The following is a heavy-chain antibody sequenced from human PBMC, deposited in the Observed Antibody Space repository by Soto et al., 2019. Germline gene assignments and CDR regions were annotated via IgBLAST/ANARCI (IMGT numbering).Heavy chain of an antibody. Sequence: PSETLSLTCTVSGGSISSSSYYWGWIRQPPGKGLEWIGSIYYSGSTYYNPSLKSRVTISVDTSKNQFSLKLSSVTAADTAVYYCARQQYYFWSGFPTHYYYYYMDVWGKGTTVTVSS. V-gene: IGHV4-39*01. CDR1: GGSISSSSYY. CDR2: IYYSGST. J-gene: IGHJ6*03. D-gene: IGHD3-3*01. CDR3: ARQQYYFWSGFPTHYYYYYMDV.